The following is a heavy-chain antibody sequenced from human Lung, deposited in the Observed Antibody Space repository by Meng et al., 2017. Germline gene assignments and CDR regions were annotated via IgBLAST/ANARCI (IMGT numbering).Heavy chain of an antibody. CDR3: ARDGGNYDFDY. CDR1: GYTFIDAY. D-gene: IGHD1-7*01. J-gene: IGHJ4*02. CDR2: IIPSSGDA. Sequence: QVELVQFGGEVYASGAAVKLSCMASGYTFIDAYVHWVSQAPGQVLEWMGRIIPSSGDANSAQKFLGRVTLTWDTSISTAYMELSSLRSDDTAIYYCARDGGNYDFDYWGQGTLVTVSS. V-gene: IGHV1-2*06.